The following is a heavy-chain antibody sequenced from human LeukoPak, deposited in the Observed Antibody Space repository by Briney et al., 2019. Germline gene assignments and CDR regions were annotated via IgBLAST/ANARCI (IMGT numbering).Heavy chain of an antibody. J-gene: IGHJ6*04. Sequence: PSGTLSLTCAVSGGSISSSNWGSWVRQPPGKGLEWVGEIDHRRRTNYNPSLKSRVTISVDKSKNRFSLKLSSVPAADTAVYYCARDRGMDVWGKGTTVTVSS. CDR2: IDHRRRT. CDR1: GGSISSSNW. V-gene: IGHV4-4*02. CDR3: ARDRGMDV.